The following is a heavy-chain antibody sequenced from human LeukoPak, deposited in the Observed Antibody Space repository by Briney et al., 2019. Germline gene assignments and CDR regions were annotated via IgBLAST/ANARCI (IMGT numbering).Heavy chain of an antibody. Sequence: SETLSLTCAVSGVSISSSNWWSWVRQPPGKGLEWIGEIYHSGSTNYNPSLKSRVTISVDKSKNQFSLKLSSVTAADTAVYYCARDHDILTGTRMDVWGQGTTVTVSS. J-gene: IGHJ6*02. D-gene: IGHD3-9*01. CDR3: ARDHDILTGTRMDV. CDR1: GVSISSSNW. CDR2: IYHSGST. V-gene: IGHV4-4*02.